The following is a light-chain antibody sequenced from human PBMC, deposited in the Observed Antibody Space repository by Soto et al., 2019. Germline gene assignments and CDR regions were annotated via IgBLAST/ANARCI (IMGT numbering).Light chain of an antibody. V-gene: IGKV3-11*01. CDR3: QQRSNWPPAPT. J-gene: IGKJ4*01. Sequence: EIVLTQSPATLSLSPGERATLSCRASQSVSSYLAWYQQKPGQAPRLLIYDASNRATGIPARFGGSGSGTDFTLTISSLEPEDFAVYYCQQRSNWPPAPTFGGGTKVEIK. CDR2: DAS. CDR1: QSVSSY.